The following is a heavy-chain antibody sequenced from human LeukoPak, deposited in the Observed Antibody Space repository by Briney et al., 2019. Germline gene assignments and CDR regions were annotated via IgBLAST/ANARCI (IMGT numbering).Heavy chain of an antibody. Sequence: ASVKVSCKASGGTFSSYAISWVRQAPGQGLEWMGGIIPIFGTANYAQKFQGRVTITADESTSTAYMELSSLRSEDTAVYYCARQRRTYFCSSTSCTPFDYWGQGTLVTVSS. CDR1: GGTFSSYA. CDR2: IIPIFGTA. J-gene: IGHJ4*02. D-gene: IGHD2-2*01. V-gene: IGHV1-69*13. CDR3: ARQRRTYFCSSTSCTPFDY.